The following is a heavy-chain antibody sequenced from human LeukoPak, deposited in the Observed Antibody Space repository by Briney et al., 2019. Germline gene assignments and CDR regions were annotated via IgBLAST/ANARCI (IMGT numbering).Heavy chain of an antibody. D-gene: IGHD4-11*01. Sequence: SETLSLNCAVYGGSLSGYYWSWIRQPPGKGLEWIGEITHTGFTNYNPSLESRVVISVDTYNNHFSLKARSVAAADTAVYYCASRHIYSNYVDYWGQGTLVTVSS. J-gene: IGHJ4*02. V-gene: IGHV4-34*01. CDR1: GGSLSGYY. CDR3: ASRHIYSNYVDY. CDR2: ITHTGFT.